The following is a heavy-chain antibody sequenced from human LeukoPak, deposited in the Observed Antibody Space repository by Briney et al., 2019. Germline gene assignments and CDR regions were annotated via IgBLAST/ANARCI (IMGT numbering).Heavy chain of an antibody. CDR3: ARGPTRYYFDY. CDR1: GGSLTRFY. J-gene: IGHJ4*02. V-gene: IGHV4-59*13. D-gene: IGHD3-3*01. CDR2: IYYSGST. Sequence: PSGTLSLPFSVSGGSLTRFYLRWVREAPGEGMEWIGYIYYSGSTAYNPSLKNRVTISVDTSKNQFSLNLTSVTAADTAFYYCARGPTRYYFDYWGQGTVVTVSS.